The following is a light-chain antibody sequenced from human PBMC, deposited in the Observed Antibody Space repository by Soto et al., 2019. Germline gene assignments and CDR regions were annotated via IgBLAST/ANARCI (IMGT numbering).Light chain of an antibody. CDR3: RQYHSFPLT. CDR2: KAS. Sequence: DFQMTQFPSTLSASVGDRVTITCRASQSISPWLAWYQQKPGKAPKLLIYKASSLQSGVPSRFSGSGSGTEFTLTIRGLQTDDFAPEYCRQYHSFPLTFGGGTKVDIK. CDR1: QSISPW. J-gene: IGKJ4*01. V-gene: IGKV1-5*03.